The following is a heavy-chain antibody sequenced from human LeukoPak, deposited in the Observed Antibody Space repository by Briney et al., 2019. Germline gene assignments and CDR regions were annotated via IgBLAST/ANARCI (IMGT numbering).Heavy chain of an antibody. D-gene: IGHD2-8*01. V-gene: IGHV1-69*13. CDR2: IILVFGTA. CDR3: ARVRARVLMVYAISGHFDY. Sequence: AVKVSCKASGGTFSSYAFSWVRQAPGQGLEWMGGIILVFGTANNAQRFQGRVTITADESTSTAYMELSSLRSEDTAVYYCARVRARVLMVYAISGHFDYWGQGTLVTVSS. CDR1: GGTFSSYA. J-gene: IGHJ4*02.